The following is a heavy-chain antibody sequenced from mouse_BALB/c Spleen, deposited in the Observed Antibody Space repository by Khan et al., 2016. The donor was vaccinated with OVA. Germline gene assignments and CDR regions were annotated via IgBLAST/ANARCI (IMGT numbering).Heavy chain of an antibody. CDR1: GYSITSGYA. CDR2: IYFSGSI. D-gene: IGHD2-1*01. J-gene: IGHJ4*01. Sequence: EVQLQESGPDLVKPSQSLSLTCTVTGYSITSGYAWHWIRRFPGNKLEWMAYIYFSGSINYNPSLKSRISVTRDTSKNQFFLQLNSVTSEDTATYYCTRDGNYMDYWGQGTSVTVSS. V-gene: IGHV3-1*02. CDR3: TRDGNYMDY.